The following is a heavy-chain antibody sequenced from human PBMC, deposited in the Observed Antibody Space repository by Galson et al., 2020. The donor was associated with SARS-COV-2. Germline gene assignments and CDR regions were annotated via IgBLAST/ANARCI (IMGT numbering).Heavy chain of an antibody. CDR2: IKSKTDGGTT. CDR3: STALSTAVY. J-gene: IGHJ4*02. Sequence: GGSLRLSCAASGVSFRNAYMHWVRQAPGKGLEWVGRIKSKTDGGTTDYAAPVKDRFTISTDESKNTLYLQMNSLKTEDTATYYCSTALSTAVYWGQGTLVNVSS. V-gene: IGHV3-15*07. CDR1: GVSFRNAY. D-gene: IGHD2-2*01.